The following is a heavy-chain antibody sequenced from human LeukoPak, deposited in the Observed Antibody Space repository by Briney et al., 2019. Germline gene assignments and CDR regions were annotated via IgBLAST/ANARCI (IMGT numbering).Heavy chain of an antibody. D-gene: IGHD6-6*01. CDR2: IYTSGST. Sequence: SETLSLTCTVSGGSISSYYWSWIRQPAGKGLEWIGRIYTSGSTNYNPSLKSRVTMSVDTSKNQFSLKLSSVTAADTAVYYCARGGRKYSSSKWYFDYWGQGTLVTFSS. V-gene: IGHV4-4*07. CDR3: ARGGRKYSSSKWYFDY. J-gene: IGHJ4*02. CDR1: GGSISSYY.